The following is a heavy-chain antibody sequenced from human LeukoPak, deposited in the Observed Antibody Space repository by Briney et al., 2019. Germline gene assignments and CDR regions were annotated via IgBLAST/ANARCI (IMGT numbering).Heavy chain of an antibody. CDR3: ARGPNSNWSGLDF. V-gene: IGHV3-74*01. CDR2: ISPTGSTT. Sequence: GGSLRLSCTASGFSFSGHWMHWARQLPGKGLVWVSRISPTGSTTSYADSVKGRFAVSRDNAKNTLYLQVNNLRAEDTAVYYCARGPNSNWSGLDFWGQGTLLTVSS. D-gene: IGHD6-6*01. CDR1: GFSFSGHW. J-gene: IGHJ4*02.